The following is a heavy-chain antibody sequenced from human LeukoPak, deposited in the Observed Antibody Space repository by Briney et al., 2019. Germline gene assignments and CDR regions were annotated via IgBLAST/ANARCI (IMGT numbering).Heavy chain of an antibody. V-gene: IGHV3-23*01. CDR3: AKIAASATDY. D-gene: IGHD6-13*01. CDR2: ISGSGSST. Sequence: GGSLRLSCAASGFTFSSYAMNWVRQAPGKGLEWVSSISGSGSSTYYVDPVKGRFTISRDNSKNTLYLQMDSLRVEDTAVYYCAKIAASATDYWGQGTLVTVSS. CDR1: GFTFSSYA. J-gene: IGHJ4*02.